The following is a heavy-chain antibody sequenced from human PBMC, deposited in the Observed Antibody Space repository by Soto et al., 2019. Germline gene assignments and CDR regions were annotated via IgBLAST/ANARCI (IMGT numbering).Heavy chain of an antibody. CDR1: GFTFSSYG. V-gene: IGHV3-30*18. D-gene: IGHD4-17*01. Sequence: QVQLVESGGGVVQPGRSLRLSCAASGFTFSSYGMHWVRQAPGKGLEWVAVISYDGSNKYYADSVKGRFTISRDNSKNTLYRQMNSLRAEDTAVYYCAKDYGDHYYYGMDVWGQGTTVTVSS. J-gene: IGHJ6*02. CDR3: AKDYGDHYYYGMDV. CDR2: ISYDGSNK.